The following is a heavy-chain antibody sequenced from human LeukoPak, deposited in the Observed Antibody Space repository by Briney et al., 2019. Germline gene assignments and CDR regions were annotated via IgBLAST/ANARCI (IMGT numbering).Heavy chain of an antibody. CDR3: ARDSRYCSGGNCHLRFDY. CDR2: VSYRGGT. V-gene: IGHV4-39*07. Sequence: SETLSLTCSVSGDSISSSGYYWGWIRQPPGKGLEWIGSVSYRGGTYYNPSLKTRVTISVDTSKNQFSLRLSSVTAADTAVHFCARDSRYCSGGNCHLRFDYWGQGILVTVSS. CDR1: GDSISSSGYY. D-gene: IGHD2-15*01. J-gene: IGHJ4*02.